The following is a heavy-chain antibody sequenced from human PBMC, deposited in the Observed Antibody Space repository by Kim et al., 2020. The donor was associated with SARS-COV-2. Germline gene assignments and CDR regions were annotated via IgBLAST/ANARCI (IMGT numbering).Heavy chain of an antibody. CDR3: AREVDYYDSSGYYYVPFDY. CDR1: GFTVSSNY. J-gene: IGHJ4*02. Sequence: GGSLRLSCAASGFTVSSNYMSWVRQAPGKGLEWVSVIYSGGSTYYADSVKGRFTISRDNSKNTLYLQMNSLRAEDTAVYYCAREVDYYDSSGYYYVPFDYGGRETL. D-gene: IGHD3-22*01. CDR2: IYSGGST. V-gene: IGHV3-66*01.